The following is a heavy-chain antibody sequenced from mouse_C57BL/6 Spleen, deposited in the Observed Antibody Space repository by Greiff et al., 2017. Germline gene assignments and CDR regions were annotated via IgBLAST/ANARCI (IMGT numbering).Heavy chain of an antibody. V-gene: IGHV1-55*01. D-gene: IGHD4-1*01. CDR2: IYPGSGST. CDR1: GYTFTSYW. Sequence: QVQLQQPGAELVKPGASVKMSCKASGYTFTSYWITWVKQRPGQGLEWIGDIYPGSGSTNYNEKFKSKATLTVDTSSSTAYMQLSSLTSEDSAVYYCARERGGTGSDYYAMDYWGQGTSVTVSS. CDR3: ARERGGTGSDYYAMDY. J-gene: IGHJ4*01.